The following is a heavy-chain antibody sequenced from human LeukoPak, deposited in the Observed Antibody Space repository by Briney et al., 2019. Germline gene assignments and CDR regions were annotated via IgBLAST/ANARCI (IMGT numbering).Heavy chain of an antibody. Sequence: GRSLRLSCAASGFTFSSYSMHWVRQAPGKGLEWVAVISYDGSNKYYADSVKGRFTISRDNSKDTLYLQMNSLRAEDMAVYYCAREGDYCDSSGFFDYWGQGTLVTVSS. V-gene: IGHV3-30-3*01. CDR3: AREGDYCDSSGFFDY. J-gene: IGHJ4*02. CDR1: GFTFSSYS. CDR2: ISYDGSNK. D-gene: IGHD3-22*01.